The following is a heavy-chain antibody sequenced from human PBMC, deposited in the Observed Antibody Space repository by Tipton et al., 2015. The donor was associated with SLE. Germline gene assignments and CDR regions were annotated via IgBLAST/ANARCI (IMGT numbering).Heavy chain of an antibody. CDR2: IRYDGSNK. Sequence: GSLRLSCAASGFTFSSYGMHWVRQAPGKGLEWVAFIRYDGSNKYYADSVKGRFTISRDNSKNTLYLQMNSLRAEDTAVYYCARAGPLLWVPYFDYWGQGTLVTVSS. V-gene: IGHV3-30*02. CDR1: GFTFSSYG. D-gene: IGHD3-10*01. J-gene: IGHJ4*02. CDR3: ARAGPLLWVPYFDY.